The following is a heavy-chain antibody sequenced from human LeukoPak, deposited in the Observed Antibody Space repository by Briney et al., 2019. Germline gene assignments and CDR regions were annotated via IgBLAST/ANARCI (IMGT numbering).Heavy chain of an antibody. D-gene: IGHD5-18*01. V-gene: IGHV7-4-1*02. CDR3: ARRFYSYGYYYMDV. Sequence: GASVKVSCKASGGTFSSYAISWVRQAPGQGLEWMGWINTNTGNPTYAQGFTGRIVFSLDTSVSTAYLQISSLRAEDTAVYYCARRFYSYGYYYMDVWGKGTTVTVSS. CDR2: INTNTGNP. CDR1: GGTFSSYA. J-gene: IGHJ6*03.